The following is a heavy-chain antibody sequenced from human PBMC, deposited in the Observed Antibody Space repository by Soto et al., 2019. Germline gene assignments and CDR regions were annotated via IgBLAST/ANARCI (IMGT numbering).Heavy chain of an antibody. J-gene: IGHJ4*02. D-gene: IGHD3-16*01. Sequence: ASVKVSCKASGFMFTNYYLHWVRQAPGQGPEWMGIINPSGGRTTYAQKFQGRVSMAWDTSSSTVYMELSALRSDDTAVYYCARGHTLGGSPYYLDFWSQGIVVTVSS. CDR3: ARGHTLGGSPYYLDF. CDR1: GFMFTNYY. CDR2: INPSGGRT. V-gene: IGHV1-46*01.